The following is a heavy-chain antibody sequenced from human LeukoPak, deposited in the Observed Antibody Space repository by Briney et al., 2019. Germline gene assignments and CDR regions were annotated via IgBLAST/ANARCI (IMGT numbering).Heavy chain of an antibody. CDR1: GGTFSSYA. V-gene: IGHV1-69*01. D-gene: IGHD3-9*01. CDR3: ARGWSGDDILYYFDY. Sequence: SVKVSWKASGGTFSSYAISWVRQAPGQGLEWMGGIIPIFGTANYAQKFQGRVTITADESTSTAYMELSSLRSEDTAVYYCARGWSGDDILYYFDYWGQGTLVTVSS. CDR2: IIPIFGTA. J-gene: IGHJ4*02.